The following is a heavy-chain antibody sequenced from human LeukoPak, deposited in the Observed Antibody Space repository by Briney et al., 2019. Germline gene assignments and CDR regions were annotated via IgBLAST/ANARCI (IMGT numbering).Heavy chain of an antibody. CDR1: GGSISGYF. J-gene: IGHJ6*03. CDR3: ARHNPPPTGFCSGTSCFMSRSQYFYMDV. D-gene: IGHD2-2*01. CDR2: IYSTGTT. V-gene: IGHV4-4*09. Sequence: SETLSLTCTVSGGSISGYFWSWIRQPPGKGPEWIGYIYSTGTTNYSPSLSSRVTISVDTSKNQLSLNLRFVTATDTAVYHCARHNPPPTGFCSGTSCFMSRSQYFYMDVWGKGTSVTVS.